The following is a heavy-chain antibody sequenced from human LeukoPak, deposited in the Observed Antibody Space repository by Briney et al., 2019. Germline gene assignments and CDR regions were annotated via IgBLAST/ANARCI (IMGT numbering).Heavy chain of an antibody. CDR3: ARLTYTLGSPGYFYYYMDV. CDR1: GFTFSIYG. V-gene: IGHV3-30*03. J-gene: IGHJ6*03. D-gene: IGHD2-2*02. Sequence: GGSLRLSCATSGFTFSIYGMHWVRQAPGKGLEWLAVIAYDGSYEYYADSVKGRFTISKDNSENTLYLQMNSLRAADTAIYYCARLTYTLGSPGYFYYYMDVWGRGTPVT. CDR2: IAYDGSYE.